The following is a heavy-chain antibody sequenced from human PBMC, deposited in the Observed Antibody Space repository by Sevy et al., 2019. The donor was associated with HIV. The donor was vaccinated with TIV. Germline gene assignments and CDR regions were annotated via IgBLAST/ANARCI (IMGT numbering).Heavy chain of an antibody. J-gene: IGHJ4*02. CDR1: RFTFSNYA. D-gene: IGHD6-13*01. V-gene: IGHV3-30-3*01. CDR3: ARVRTDYSSSWHVWDY. CDR2: ISYDGSDK. Sequence: GGSLRLSCAASRFTFSNYAMHWVRQTPGKGLEWVAVISYDGSDKYYAESVKGRFTISRDNSNNTVYLQMNSLRLEDTALYYCARVRTDYSSSWHVWDYWGQGTLVTVSS.